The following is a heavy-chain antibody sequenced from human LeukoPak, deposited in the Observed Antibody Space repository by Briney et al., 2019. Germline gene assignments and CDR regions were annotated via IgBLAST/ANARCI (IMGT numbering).Heavy chain of an antibody. CDR1: GFTFSKYW. V-gene: IGHV3-7*01. J-gene: IGHJ6*03. CDR3: TREVVVMMYARDYYYYMDV. D-gene: IGHD2-8*01. Sequence: PGGSLRLSCAASGFTFSKYWMSWVRQAPGKGLEWVANIKQDGSEKYYVDSVKGRFTISKDNAKNSLYLEMNSLRAEDTAVYYCTREVVVMMYARDYYYYMDVWGKGTTVTVSS. CDR2: IKQDGSEK.